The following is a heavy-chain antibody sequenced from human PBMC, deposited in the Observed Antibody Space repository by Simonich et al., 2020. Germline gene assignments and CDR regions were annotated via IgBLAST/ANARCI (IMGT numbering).Heavy chain of an antibody. V-gene: IGHV3-30*07. D-gene: IGHD6-6*01. Sequence: GGGVVQPGRSLRLSWAASGFTFSSYAMHWVRQAPGKGLGGVAVISYDGSKKYYADSVKGRFTISRDNSKNTLYLQMNSLRAEDTAVYYCARDLGSSYYFDYWGQGTLVTVSS. CDR3: ARDLGSSYYFDY. J-gene: IGHJ4*02. CDR1: GFTFSSYA. CDR2: ISYDGSKK.